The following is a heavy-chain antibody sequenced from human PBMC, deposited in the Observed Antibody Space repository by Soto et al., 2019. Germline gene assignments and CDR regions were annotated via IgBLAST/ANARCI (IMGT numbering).Heavy chain of an antibody. Sequence: TLSLTCTVSGGSISSYYWSWIRQPPGEGLEWIGYIYYSGSTNYNPSLKSRVTISVDTSKNQFSLKLSSVTAADTAVYYCARGSHNWNYGRRNDAFDIWGQGTMVTVSS. D-gene: IGHD1-7*01. CDR2: IYYSGST. CDR1: GGSISSYY. CDR3: ARGSHNWNYGRRNDAFDI. J-gene: IGHJ3*02. V-gene: IGHV4-59*01.